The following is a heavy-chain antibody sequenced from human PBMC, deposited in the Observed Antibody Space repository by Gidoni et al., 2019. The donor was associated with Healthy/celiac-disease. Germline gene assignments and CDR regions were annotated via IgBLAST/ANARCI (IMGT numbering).Heavy chain of an antibody. V-gene: IGHV4-38-2*02. D-gene: IGHD2-8*01. J-gene: IGHJ3*02. CDR3: ARSVSYDAFDI. CDR2: IYHSGST. CDR1: GYSISSGYY. Sequence: KPSETLSLTCTVSGYSISSGYYWGWIRQPPGKGLEWIGSIYHSGSTYYNPSLKSRVTISVDTSKNQFSLQLSSVTAADTAVYYCARSVSYDAFDIWGQGTMVTVSS.